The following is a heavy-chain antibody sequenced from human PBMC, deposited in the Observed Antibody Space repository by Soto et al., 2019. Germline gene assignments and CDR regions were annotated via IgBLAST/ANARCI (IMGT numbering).Heavy chain of an antibody. CDR3: AREALYYHESSGPPDAFDI. Sequence: RRLSCAASGFTFSSYGMHWVCQAQGKGLEWVAVIWYDGSNKYYADSVKGRFTISRDNSKNTLYLQMNSLRAEDTAVYYCAREALYYHESSGPPDAFDIWGQGTMVTV. V-gene: IGHV3-33*01. J-gene: IGHJ3*02. CDR2: IWYDGSNK. CDR1: GFTFSSYG. D-gene: IGHD3-22*01.